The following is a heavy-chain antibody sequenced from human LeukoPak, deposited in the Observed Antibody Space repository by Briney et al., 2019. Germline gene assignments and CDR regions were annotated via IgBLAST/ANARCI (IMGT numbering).Heavy chain of an antibody. CDR2: IKGDGSQK. CDR3: ARDGSIAARPGPLGPFYWFDP. J-gene: IGHJ5*02. CDR1: GFTFSSSS. D-gene: IGHD6-6*01. V-gene: IGHV3-7*01. Sequence: GGSLRPSCAASGFTFSSSSMSWVRRAPGKGLEWVANIKGDGSQKYYVDSVQGRFIISRDNSKNSLYLQMNSLRAEDTAVYYCARDGSIAARPGPLGPFYWFDPWGQGTLVTVSS.